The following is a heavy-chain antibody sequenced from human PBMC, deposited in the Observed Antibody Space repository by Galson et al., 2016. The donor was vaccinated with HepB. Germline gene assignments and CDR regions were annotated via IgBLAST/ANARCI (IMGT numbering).Heavy chain of an antibody. J-gene: IGHJ4*02. D-gene: IGHD4/OR15-4a*01. V-gene: IGHV4-4*02. CDR2: IYHTGTT. CDR1: GASINDSNW. Sequence: SETLSLTCAVPGASINDSNWWTWVRQVPGRGLEWIGEIYHTGTTNNNPFLNSRFTLSIDKSTNQFSLNLTSVTAADTAVYYCTRGTLGTAATMAFDYWGQGTLVSVSS. CDR3: TRGTLGTAATMAFDY.